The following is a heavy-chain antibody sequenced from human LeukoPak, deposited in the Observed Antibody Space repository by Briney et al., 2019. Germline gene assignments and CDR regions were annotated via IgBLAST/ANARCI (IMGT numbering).Heavy chain of an antibody. CDR3: TTDRSALDT. Sequence: SETLSLTCTVSGASISSYFWTWIRQSPGKGLEWIGYISNIGSTNYNPSLKSRVTISGDTSKNQFSLKLSSVTAADTAVYYCTTDRSALDTWGQGTMVTVSS. V-gene: IGHV4-59*01. CDR2: ISNIGST. J-gene: IGHJ3*02. CDR1: GASISSYF.